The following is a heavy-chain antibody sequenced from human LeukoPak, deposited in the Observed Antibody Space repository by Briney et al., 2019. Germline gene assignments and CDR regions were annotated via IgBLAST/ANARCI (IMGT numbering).Heavy chain of an antibody. J-gene: IGHJ3*02. D-gene: IGHD3-3*01. CDR2: IYSGGST. CDR3: ALHYDSHAFDI. V-gene: IGHV3-66*01. Sequence: GGSLRLSCAASGFTVSSNYMNWVRQAPGKGLEWVSAIYSGGSTYYADSVKGRFTISRDNSRNTVYLQMNSLRAEDTAVYYCALHYDSHAFDIWGQGTMVTVSS. CDR1: GFTVSSNY.